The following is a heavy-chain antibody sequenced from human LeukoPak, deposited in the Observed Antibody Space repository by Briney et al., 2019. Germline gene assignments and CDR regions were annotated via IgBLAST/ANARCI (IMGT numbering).Heavy chain of an antibody. CDR2: INAGDGDT. Sequence: GASVKVSCKGSGYTFTRYSIHWVRQAPGQRREGMGRINAGDGDTKYSQKFLGRVTITRDTSENTIYMQLTSLRSEDTAVYYCASPYGHQLDFDYWGQGTLVTVSS. CDR3: ASPYGHQLDFDY. D-gene: IGHD1-1*01. CDR1: GYTFTRYS. J-gene: IGHJ4*02. V-gene: IGHV1-3*01.